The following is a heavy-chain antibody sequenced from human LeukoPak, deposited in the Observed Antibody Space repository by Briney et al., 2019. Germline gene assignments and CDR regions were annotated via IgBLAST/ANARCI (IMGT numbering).Heavy chain of an antibody. CDR2: IYYSGST. CDR1: GGSISSYF. Sequence: SETLSLTCSDSGGSISSYFWRWIRQPPGKGLEWIGYIYYSGSTNYNPSLKSRVTISVDTSKNQFSLKLSSVTAADTAVYYCARVRCSGGSCYSPVYYYYGMDVWGQGTTVTVSS. V-gene: IGHV4-59*01. J-gene: IGHJ6*02. CDR3: ARVRCSGGSCYSPVYYYYGMDV. D-gene: IGHD2-15*01.